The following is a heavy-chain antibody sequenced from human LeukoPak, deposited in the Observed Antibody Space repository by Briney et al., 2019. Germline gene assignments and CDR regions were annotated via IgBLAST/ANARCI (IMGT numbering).Heavy chain of an antibody. CDR1: EFAFSTYN. CDR3: ARVAAGYSVNYFDY. J-gene: IGHJ4*02. V-gene: IGHV3-48*02. CDR2: ISTGSSTT. D-gene: IGHD4-23*01. Sequence: GGSLRLSCAASEFAFSTYNMNWVRQAPGKGLEWVSYISTGSSTTYYADSVKGRFTISRDNVESSLYLQMNSLRDEDTAVYYCARVAAGYSVNYFDYWGQGTLVTVSS.